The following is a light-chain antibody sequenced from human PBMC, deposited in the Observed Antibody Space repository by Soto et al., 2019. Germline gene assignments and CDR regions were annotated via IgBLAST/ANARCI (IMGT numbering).Light chain of an antibody. Sequence: DIQITQSPSTLSASVGDRVTITCRASQSIDSWLAWHQQKPGKAPKLLISKASSLESGVPSRFSGSGSGTEFTLTISSLQPDDFATYYCQQYNSYRAFGQGTKVDIK. CDR2: KAS. V-gene: IGKV1-5*03. CDR3: QQYNSYRA. CDR1: QSIDSW. J-gene: IGKJ1*01.